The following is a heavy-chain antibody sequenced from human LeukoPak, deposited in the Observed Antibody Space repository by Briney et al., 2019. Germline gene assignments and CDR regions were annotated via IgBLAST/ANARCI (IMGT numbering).Heavy chain of an antibody. CDR3: ARARIFGVVTGGYYFDY. CDR2: INPNSGGT. J-gene: IGHJ4*02. CDR1: GYTFTGYY. V-gene: IGHV1-2*02. Sequence: ASVKVSCKASGYTFTGYYMHWVRQAPGQGLEWMGWINPNSGGTNYAQKFQGRVTMTRDTSISTAYMELSRLRSDDTAVYYCARARIFGVVTGGYYFDYWGQGTLVTVSS. D-gene: IGHD3-3*01.